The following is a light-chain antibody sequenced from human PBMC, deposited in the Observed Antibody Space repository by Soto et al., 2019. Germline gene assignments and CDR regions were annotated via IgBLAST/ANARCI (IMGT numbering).Light chain of an antibody. CDR1: QSISNN. V-gene: IGKV3-15*01. CDR3: QQYNKWPPET. Sequence: EIVMTQPPATLSVSPGERATLSCRASQSISNNLAGYQHQPVQAPRVLIYGAATRATAIPASCSSSGSATEFTPTISSLQYEDFAVYYCQQYNKWPPETFGRGTKVDIK. CDR2: GAA. J-gene: IGKJ3*01.